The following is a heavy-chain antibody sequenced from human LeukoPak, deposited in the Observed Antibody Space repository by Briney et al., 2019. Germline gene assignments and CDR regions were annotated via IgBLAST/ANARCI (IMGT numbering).Heavy chain of an antibody. V-gene: IGHV4-39*01. J-gene: IGHJ3*02. CDR1: GGSSSDTTYY. CDR2: IYFSET. D-gene: IGHD2-15*01. Sequence: PSETLSLTCTVTGGSSSDTTYYWAWIRQPPGKGLEWIGSIYFSETKYNPSLKSRITISGGTSKNQFSLKLSSVTAADTAVYYCASPSKLVISRGGFDIWGQGTMVTVSA. CDR3: ASPSKLVISRGGFDI.